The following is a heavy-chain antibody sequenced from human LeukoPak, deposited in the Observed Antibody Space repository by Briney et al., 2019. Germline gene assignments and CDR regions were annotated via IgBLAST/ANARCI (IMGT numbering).Heavy chain of an antibody. CDR2: IYYSGST. J-gene: IGHJ4*02. D-gene: IGHD3-22*01. Sequence: SETLSLTCAVYGGSFSGYYWSWLRQPPGKGLEWIGSIYYSGSTYYNPSLKSRVTISVDTSKNQFSLTLSSVTAADTAVYYCARQSYYDSSGYPSYYFDYWGQGTLVTVSS. V-gene: IGHV4-39*01. CDR1: GGSFSGYY. CDR3: ARQSYYDSSGYPSYYFDY.